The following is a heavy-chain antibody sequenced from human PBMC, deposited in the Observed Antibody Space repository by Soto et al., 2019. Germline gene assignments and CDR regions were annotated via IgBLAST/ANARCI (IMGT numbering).Heavy chain of an antibody. CDR1: GFTFSHYT. CDR2: INGGNGPT. D-gene: IGHD4-17*01. CDR3: VNDKEPDGAGDFDY. V-gene: IGHV3-23*01. J-gene: IGHJ4*02. Sequence: PGGSLRLSCAASGFTFSHYTMSWVRQLPGKGLEWVSGINGGNGPTYYADSVKGRFTISRDNSQNTLYLQMNSLRVGDTAIYYCVNDKEPDGAGDFDYWGQGTLVTVSS.